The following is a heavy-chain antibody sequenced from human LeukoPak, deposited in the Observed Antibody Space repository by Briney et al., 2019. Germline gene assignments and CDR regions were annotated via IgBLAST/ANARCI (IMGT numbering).Heavy chain of an antibody. CDR3: AKDLVTMVRGPWDV. CDR1: GFTFSSYG. V-gene: IGHV3-30*18. D-gene: IGHD3-10*01. CDR2: ISYDGSNK. Sequence: PGGSLRLSCAASGFTFSSYGMHWVRQAPGKGLEWVAVISYDGSNKYYADSVKGRFTISRDNSKNTLYLQMNSLRAEDTAVYYCAKDLVTMVRGPWDVWGQGTTVTVSS. J-gene: IGHJ6*02.